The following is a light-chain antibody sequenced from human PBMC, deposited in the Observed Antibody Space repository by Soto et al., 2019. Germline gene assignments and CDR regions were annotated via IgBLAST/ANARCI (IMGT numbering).Light chain of an antibody. Sequence: VFAQSPATLSFSPGERATLSCRTSLSVSVYLDWYQQKPGQAPRLLISDASNRATGIPARFSGSGSGTDFTLTISSLEPEDFAVYYCHQRQYWPPITFGQGTRLEI. CDR3: HQRQYWPPIT. J-gene: IGKJ5*01. CDR1: LSVSVY. V-gene: IGKV3-11*01. CDR2: DAS.